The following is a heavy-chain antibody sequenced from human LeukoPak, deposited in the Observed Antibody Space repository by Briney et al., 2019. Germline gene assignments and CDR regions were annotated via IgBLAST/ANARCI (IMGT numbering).Heavy chain of an antibody. Sequence: GGSLRLSCAASGFTFSSYSMNWVRQAPGKGLEWVSCISSSSSYIYYADSVKGRFTISRDNAKNSLYLQMNSLRAEDTAVYYCANVGPSLVRGLIRGGARYYYNYMDVWGKGTTVTISS. CDR2: ISSSSSYI. J-gene: IGHJ6*03. CDR1: GFTFSSYS. CDR3: ANVGPSLVRGLIRGGARYYYNYMDV. D-gene: IGHD3-10*01. V-gene: IGHV3-21*04.